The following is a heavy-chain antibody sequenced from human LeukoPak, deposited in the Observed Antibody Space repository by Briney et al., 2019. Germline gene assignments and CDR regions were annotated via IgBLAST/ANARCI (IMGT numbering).Heavy chain of an antibody. V-gene: IGHV1-8*01. Sequence: ASGKVSCKASGYTFTDHDINWVRQATGQGLEWMGWMNPKSGKIGIPQKFQGRVTMTSNTSTNTAYMELSSLRSDDTAVYYCARDESGYDSWFDPWGQGTLVTVSS. CDR3: ARDESGYDSWFDP. CDR1: GYTFTDHD. D-gene: IGHD5-12*01. CDR2: MNPKSGKI. J-gene: IGHJ5*02.